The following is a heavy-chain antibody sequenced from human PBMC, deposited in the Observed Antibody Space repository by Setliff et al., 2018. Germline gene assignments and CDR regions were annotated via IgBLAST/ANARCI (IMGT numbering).Heavy chain of an antibody. V-gene: IGHV1-18*01. Sequence: ASVKVSCKASGYTFTRYAISWVRQAPGQGPEWMGWISAYNGNTNYALKLQDRVIMTADTSTNTVYLDLRSLRSDDAAMYYCTRGQRAWSYGGQGTLVTVSS. CDR1: GYTFTRYA. D-gene: IGHD6-19*01. CDR3: TRGQRAWSY. CDR2: ISAYNGNT. J-gene: IGHJ4*02.